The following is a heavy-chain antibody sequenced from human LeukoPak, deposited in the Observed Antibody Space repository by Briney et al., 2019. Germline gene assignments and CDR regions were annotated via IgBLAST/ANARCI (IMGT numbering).Heavy chain of an antibody. J-gene: IGHJ4*02. CDR3: AKFSDVTGAHYFDN. CDR1: GFTFSSYA. CDR2: ISGSGANT. Sequence: GRSLRLSCAASGFTFSSYAMTWVRQAPGKGLEWVSTISGSGANTYYADSVKGRFTISRDNSKNTLSLQMNSLRDEDTALYYCAKFSDVTGAHYFDNGGQEPLVTVPS. D-gene: IGHD7-27*01. V-gene: IGHV3-23*01.